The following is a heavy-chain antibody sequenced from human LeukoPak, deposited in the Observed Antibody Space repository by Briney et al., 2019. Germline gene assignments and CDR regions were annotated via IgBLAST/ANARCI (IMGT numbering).Heavy chain of an antibody. CDR1: GFTFSDNY. V-gene: IGHV3-53*04. D-gene: IGHD5/OR15-5a*01. J-gene: IGHJ4*02. CDR2: IYSGGSI. CDR3: ASGSRFDY. Sequence: GGSLRLSCAASGFTFSDNYMSWVRQAPGKGLEWVSVIYSGGSIYYTDSVKGRFTISRHNSKNTLYLQTNSLRTEDSAVYYCASGSRFDYWGQGTLVTVSS.